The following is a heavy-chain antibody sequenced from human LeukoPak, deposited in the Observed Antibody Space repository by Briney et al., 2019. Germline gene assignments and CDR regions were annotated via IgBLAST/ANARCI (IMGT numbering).Heavy chain of an antibody. CDR2: IKQDGSEK. CDR3: ARDSILRYYFDY. D-gene: IGHD2-2*01. CDR1: GFTFSSYS. J-gene: IGHJ4*02. V-gene: IGHV3-7*05. Sequence: PGGSLRLSCAASGFTFSSYSMNWVRQAPGKGPEWVANIKQDGSEKYYVDSVEGRFTISRDNAKNSLYLQMDSLRAEDTAVYYCARDSILRYYFDYWGQGTLVTVSS.